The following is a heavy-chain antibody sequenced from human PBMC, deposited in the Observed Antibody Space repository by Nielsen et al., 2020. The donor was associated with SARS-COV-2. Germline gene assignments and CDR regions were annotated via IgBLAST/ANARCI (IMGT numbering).Heavy chain of an antibody. CDR1: GGSISRGGYY. J-gene: IGHJ4*02. V-gene: IGHV4-31*03. CDR2: IYYSGST. Sequence: SETLSLTCTVSGGSISRGGYYWSWIRQHPGKGLEWIGYIYYSGSTYYNPSLKSRVTISVDTSKNQFSLKLSSVTAADTAVYYCARDVGRGVIRYFDYWGQGTLVTVSS. CDR3: ARDVGRGVIRYFDY. D-gene: IGHD3-10*01.